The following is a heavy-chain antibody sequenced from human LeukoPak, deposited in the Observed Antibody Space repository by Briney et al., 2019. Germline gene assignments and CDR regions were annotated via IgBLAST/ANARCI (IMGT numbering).Heavy chain of an antibody. V-gene: IGHV3-30*18. CDR1: GFTFSSYG. D-gene: IGHD2-2*01. CDR2: ISYDGSNK. J-gene: IGHJ5*02. CDR3: AKPSSQYQLLRYNWFDP. Sequence: PGRSLRLSCAASGFTFSSYGMHWVRQAPGKGLECVAVISYDGSNKYYADSVKGRFTISRDNSKNTLYLQMNSLRAEDTAVYYCAKPSSQYQLLRYNWFDPWGQGTLVTVSS.